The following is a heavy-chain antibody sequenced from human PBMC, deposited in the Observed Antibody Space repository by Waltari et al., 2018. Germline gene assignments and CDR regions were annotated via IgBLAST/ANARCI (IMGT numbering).Heavy chain of an antibody. V-gene: IGHV4-34*01. CDR1: GESFTGYF. CDR3: ARYGEVPPNYFFDY. J-gene: IGHJ4*01. CDR2: ISHGGST. D-gene: IGHD2-21*01. Sequence: QVQLQQWGAGLLKPSETLSLTCAVYGESFTGYFWSCIRQPPGKGLEWIGEISHGGSTNFNPSLKNRVTISVDTSKNQFSLRLTSVTAADTGVYFCARYGEVPPNYFFDYWGQGTLVTVSS.